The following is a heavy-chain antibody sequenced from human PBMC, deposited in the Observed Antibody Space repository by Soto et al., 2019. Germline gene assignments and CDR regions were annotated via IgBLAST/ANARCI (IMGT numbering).Heavy chain of an antibody. V-gene: IGHV3-21*01. J-gene: IGHJ3*01. CDR1: GFTFSAYE. CDR3: ARDREGVGAGLF. CDR2: ISSSSNYI. Sequence: GGSLRLSCAASGFTFSAYEMHWVRQAPGKGLEWVSSISSSSNYIYYADSMKGRFTISRDNAKNSLYLQMNSLRAEDTAVYYCARDREGVGAGLFWGQGTMVTVSS. D-gene: IGHD1-26*01.